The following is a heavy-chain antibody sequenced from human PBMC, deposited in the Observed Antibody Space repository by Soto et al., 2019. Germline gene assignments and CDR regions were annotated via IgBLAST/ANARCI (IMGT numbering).Heavy chain of an antibody. D-gene: IGHD1-26*01. CDR3: ARIKWGLDYYSGMDV. Sequence: QVQMVQSEAEVRKSGASVKVSCKASGYTFSDYFIQWLRQAPGQGLEWVAWINPKTAATNYAKKFQDRVTVTSDTSFSTAYLELTRLRPDDTALYYCARIKWGLDYYSGMDVWGQGTAVSVSS. J-gene: IGHJ6*02. CDR1: GYTFSDYF. CDR2: INPKTAAT. V-gene: IGHV1-2*02.